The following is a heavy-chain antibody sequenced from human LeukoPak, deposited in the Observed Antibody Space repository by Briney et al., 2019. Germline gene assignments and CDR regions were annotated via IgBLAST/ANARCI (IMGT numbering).Heavy chain of an antibody. CDR1: GFTFSSYA. Sequence: PGGSLRLSCAASGFTFSSYAMSWVRQAPGKGLEWVSSFSGSGGSTYYADSVKGRFTISRDNSKNTLYLQMNSLRAEDTAVYYCARGDYAFDYWGQGTLVTVSS. J-gene: IGHJ4*02. V-gene: IGHV3-23*01. CDR2: FSGSGGST. D-gene: IGHD4-17*01. CDR3: ARGDYAFDY.